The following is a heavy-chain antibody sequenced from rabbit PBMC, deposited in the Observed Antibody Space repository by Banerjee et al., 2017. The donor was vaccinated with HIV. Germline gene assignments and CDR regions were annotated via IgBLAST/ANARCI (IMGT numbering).Heavy chain of an antibody. CDR3: ASHPDSSWGL. J-gene: IGHJ4*01. CDR1: GFSFSSSYC. D-gene: IGHD4-2*01. CDR2: INTISGDT. V-gene: IGHV1S45*01. Sequence: QEQLEESGGDLVKPEGSLTLTCTASGFSFSSSYCMCWVRQAPGKGLEWIACINTISGDTVYATWAKGRFTISKASWTTVTLQMTSLTAADPATYFCASHPDSSWGLWGPGTLVTV.